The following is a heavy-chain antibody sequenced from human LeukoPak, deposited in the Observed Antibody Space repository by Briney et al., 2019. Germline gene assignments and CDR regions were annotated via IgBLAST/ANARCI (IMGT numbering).Heavy chain of an antibody. J-gene: IGHJ6*02. CDR3: ATRSNLYGGDSFYYGMDV. CDR2: ISGSGGST. D-gene: IGHD4-23*01. V-gene: IGHV3-23*01. Sequence: GGSLRLSCAASGFTFSSYAMSWVRQAPGKGLEWVSAISGSGGSTYYADSVKGRFTISRDNSKNTLYLQMNSLRAEDTAVYYCATRSNLYGGDSFYYGMDVWGQGTTVTVSS. CDR1: GFTFSSYA.